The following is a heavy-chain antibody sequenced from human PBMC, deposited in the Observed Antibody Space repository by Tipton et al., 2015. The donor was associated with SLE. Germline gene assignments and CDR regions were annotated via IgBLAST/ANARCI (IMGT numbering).Heavy chain of an antibody. CDR3: AKNSGSYYFDD. CDR2: IFYSGST. D-gene: IGHD3-10*01. CDR1: GGSISSGEHY. J-gene: IGHJ4*02. Sequence: TLSLTCTVSGGSISSGEHYWSWIRQPPGKGLEWIGYIFYSGSTYYNPSLKSRVTISVDTSKNQFSLKLNSVTAADTAVYYCAKNSGSYYFDDWGQGTLVTCSS. V-gene: IGHV4-30-4*01.